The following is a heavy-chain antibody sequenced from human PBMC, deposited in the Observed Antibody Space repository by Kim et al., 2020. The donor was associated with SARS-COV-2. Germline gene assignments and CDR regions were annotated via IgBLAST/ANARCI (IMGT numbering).Heavy chain of an antibody. CDR3: ARDPSTYFDY. Sequence: TCSPNTVKGRSTIARDTARNTVYLQMSSVRAGDTAVYFCARDPSTYFDYWGQGTLVTVSS. J-gene: IGHJ4*02. V-gene: IGHV3-66*01. CDR2: T.